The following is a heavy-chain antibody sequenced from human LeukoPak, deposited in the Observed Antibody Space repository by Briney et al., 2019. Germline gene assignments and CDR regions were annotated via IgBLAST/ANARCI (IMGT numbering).Heavy chain of an antibody. CDR3: ARPRDSGWSKTWDY. CDR2: IKQDGSEK. CDR1: GFTFRTYW. V-gene: IGHV3-7*03. D-gene: IGHD6-13*01. Sequence: SGGSLRLSCEGSGFTFRTYWMTWVRQAPGKGLEWVANIKQDGSEKYYVDSVKGRFTISRDNAQNSLYPQMNSLRAEDTAVYYCARPRDSGWSKTWDYWGQGTLVTVSS. J-gene: IGHJ4*02.